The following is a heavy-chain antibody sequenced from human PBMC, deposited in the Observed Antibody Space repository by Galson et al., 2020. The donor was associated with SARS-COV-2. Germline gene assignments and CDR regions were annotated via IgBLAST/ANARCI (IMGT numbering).Heavy chain of an antibody. CDR2: INRDGSSP. Sequence: GGFLRLSCAASGYTFSNYWMHWVRQAPGKGLVWVSRINRDGSSPTYADSVKGRFTISRDNAKNTLYLQMNSLRAEDTAVYYCAPRYCTSTSCEAGFDYWGQGTQVTVS. CDR3: APRYCTSTSCEAGFDY. D-gene: IGHD2-2*01. J-gene: IGHJ4*02. V-gene: IGHV3-74*01. CDR1: GYTFSNYW.